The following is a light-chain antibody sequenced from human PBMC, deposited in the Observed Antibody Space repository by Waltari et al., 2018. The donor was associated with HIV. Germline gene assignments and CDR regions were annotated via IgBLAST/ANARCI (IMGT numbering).Light chain of an antibody. CDR1: QSISSY. CDR2: AAS. CDR3: QQSYSTPPYT. J-gene: IGKJ2*01. V-gene: IGKV1-39*01. Sequence: DIHMTQSPSSLSASVGDRVTITCRASQSISSYLNWYQQKPGKAPKLLIYAASSLHSGVPSRFSGSGSGTDLTLTISSLQPEDFATYYCQQSYSTPPYTFGQGTKLEIK.